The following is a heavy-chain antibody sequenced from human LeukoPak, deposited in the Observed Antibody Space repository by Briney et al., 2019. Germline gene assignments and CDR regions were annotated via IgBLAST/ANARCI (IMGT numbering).Heavy chain of an antibody. CDR3: AIDYDILTGDNNFDY. V-gene: IGHV4-34*01. Sequence: SETLSLTCAVYGGSFSGYYWSWIRQPPGKGLEWIGEINHSGSTNYNPSLKSRVTISVDTSKNQFSLKLSSVTAADTAVYYCAIDYDILTGDNNFDYWGQGTLVTVSS. CDR1: GGSFSGYY. J-gene: IGHJ4*02. CDR2: INHSGST. D-gene: IGHD3-9*01.